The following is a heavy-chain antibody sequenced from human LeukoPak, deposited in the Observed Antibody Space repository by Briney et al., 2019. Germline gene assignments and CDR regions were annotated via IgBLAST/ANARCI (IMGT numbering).Heavy chain of an antibody. CDR3: ARVKGGIAAAGNYFDY. J-gene: IGHJ4*02. Sequence: GGSLRLSCAASGFAFSSYAMHWVRQGPGKGLEWVALVSYDGGSKYYADSVKSRITISRGNSKNTLHLQMNSLRTEDTAVYYCARVKGGIAAAGNYFDYWGQGTLVTVSS. CDR2: VSYDGGSK. D-gene: IGHD6-13*01. CDR1: GFAFSSYA. V-gene: IGHV3-30-3*01.